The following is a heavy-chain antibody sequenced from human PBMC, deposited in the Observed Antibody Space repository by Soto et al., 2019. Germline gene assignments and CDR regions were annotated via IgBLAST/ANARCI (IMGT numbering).Heavy chain of an antibody. D-gene: IGHD3-3*01. CDR1: GLSLSTSGVA. J-gene: IGHJ4*02. CDR2: IYWDDNN. V-gene: IGHV2-5*02. CDR3: AHSDPSDDFWSGSPFH. Sequence: QITLKESGPTLVKPTQTLTLTCTFSGLSLSTSGVAVGWIRQPPGKTLEWLALIYWDDNNRYSPSLKNRLTVXXDTSKNQVVLTMTIMDPVDTGTYYCAHSDPSDDFWSGSPFHWGQGSQVTVSS.